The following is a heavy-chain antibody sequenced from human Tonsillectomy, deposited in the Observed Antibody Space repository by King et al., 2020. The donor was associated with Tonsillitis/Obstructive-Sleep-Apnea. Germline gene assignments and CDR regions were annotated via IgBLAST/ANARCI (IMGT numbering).Heavy chain of an antibody. CDR3: ARADWNTGEGGGSFDI. CDR1: AFTFSSYW. Sequence: VQLVESGGGLVQPGGSLRLSCAASAFTFSSYWMYWVRQAPGKGLVWVSRIDHDGRSTSYADSVKGRFTISRDNAKNTLYLQMNSLRAEDTAVYYCARADWNTGEGGGSFDIWGQGTTVTVSS. D-gene: IGHD1-1*01. V-gene: IGHV3-74*01. J-gene: IGHJ3*02. CDR2: IDHDGRST.